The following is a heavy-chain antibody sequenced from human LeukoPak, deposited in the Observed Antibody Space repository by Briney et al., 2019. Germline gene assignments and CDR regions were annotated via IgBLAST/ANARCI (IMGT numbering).Heavy chain of an antibody. V-gene: IGHV1-69*05. CDR2: LIPIFGTA. CDR3: ARVGPDTTGIHRVDT. J-gene: IGHJ5*02. Sequence: SVKAYSKLSGGTFSRYAISCVRHAPGPGVECMVGLIPIFGTANHTQQFQGRGPITTDESTSTAYTELSSVRRENPAVYYCARVGPDTTGIHRVDTWGQGTLVTVSS. CDR1: GGTFSRYA. D-gene: IGHD4-17*01.